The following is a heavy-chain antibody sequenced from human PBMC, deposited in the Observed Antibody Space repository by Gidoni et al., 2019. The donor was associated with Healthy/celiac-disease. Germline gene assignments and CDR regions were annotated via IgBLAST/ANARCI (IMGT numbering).Heavy chain of an antibody. J-gene: IGHJ4*02. D-gene: IGHD1-26*01. CDR3: AKDIELQWELGGGFDY. CDR2: ISWNNGSI. V-gene: IGHV3-9*01. CDR1: GFPFCDYS. Sequence: EVQLVESGGGVVQPGRSLRLSCAASGFPFCDYSMHWVRQAPGKGLEWGSGISWNNGSIGYADSVKGRFTISRDNAKNSLYLQMNSLRAEDTALYYCAKDIELQWELGGGFDYWGQGTLVTVSS.